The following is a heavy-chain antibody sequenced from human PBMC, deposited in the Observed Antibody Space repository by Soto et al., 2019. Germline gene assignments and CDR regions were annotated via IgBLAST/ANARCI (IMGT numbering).Heavy chain of an antibody. D-gene: IGHD3-22*01. CDR1: GFTFSSYA. Sequence: QVQLVESGGGVVQPGRSLRLSCAASGFTFSSYAMHWVRQAPGKGLEWVAVISYDGSNKYYADSVKGRFTISRDNSKNTLYLQMNSLRAEDTAVYYCARGWDYYDSSGYYDYWGQGTLVTVSS. J-gene: IGHJ4*02. V-gene: IGHV3-30-3*01. CDR3: ARGWDYYDSSGYYDY. CDR2: ISYDGSNK.